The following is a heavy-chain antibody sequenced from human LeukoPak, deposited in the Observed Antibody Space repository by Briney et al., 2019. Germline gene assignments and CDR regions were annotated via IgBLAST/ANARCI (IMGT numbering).Heavy chain of an antibody. D-gene: IGHD2-21*02. CDR1: GYTFTSYG. CDR2: ISAYNGNT. V-gene: IGHV1-18*01. Sequence: ASVKVSCKASGYTFTSYGISWVRQAPGQGLEWKGWISAYNGNTNYAQKLQGRVTMTTDTSTSTAYMELRSLRSDDTAVYYCASYTEGGDYAYYFDYWGQGTLVTVSS. J-gene: IGHJ4*02. CDR3: ASYTEGGDYAYYFDY.